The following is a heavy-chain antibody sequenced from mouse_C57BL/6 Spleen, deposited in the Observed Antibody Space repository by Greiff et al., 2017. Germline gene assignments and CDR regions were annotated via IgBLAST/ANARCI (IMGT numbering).Heavy chain of an antibody. CDR1: GYTFTSFW. V-gene: IGHV1-55*01. CDR2: IYPGSGST. CDR3: ARWDYEGYYFGY. J-gene: IGHJ2*01. D-gene: IGHD2-4*01. Sequence: VQLQQPGAELVKPGASVKMSCKASGYTFTSFWITWVKQRPGQGLEWIGDIYPGSGSTNYNEKFKSKATLTVDTSSSTAYMQLSSLTSEDSAVYYCARWDYEGYYFGYWGQGTTLTVSS.